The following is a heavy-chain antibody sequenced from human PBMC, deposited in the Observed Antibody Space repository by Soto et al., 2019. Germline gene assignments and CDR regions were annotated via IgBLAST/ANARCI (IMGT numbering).Heavy chain of an antibody. V-gene: IGHV3-23*01. CDR3: ASHRGITGTTALDY. J-gene: IGHJ4*02. CDR2: ISGSGGST. Sequence: EVPLLESGGRLVQPGGSLRLSYAASGFTFSSYAMSWVRQAPGKWLEWVSGISGSGGSTYYADSVKGRFTISRDNSKNTLYLQMNSLRAEDTAVYYCASHRGITGTTALDYWGQGTLVTVSS. CDR1: GFTFSSYA. D-gene: IGHD1-7*01.